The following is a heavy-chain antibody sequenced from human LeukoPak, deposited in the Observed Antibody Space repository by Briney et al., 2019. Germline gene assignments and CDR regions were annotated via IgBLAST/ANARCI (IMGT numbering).Heavy chain of an antibody. J-gene: IGHJ3*02. D-gene: IGHD1-1*01. CDR1: GFTFSSYS. Sequence: GGSLRLSCAASGFTFSSYSMNWVRQAPGKGLEWVSSISSSSSYIYYADSVKGRFTISRDNAKNSLYLQMSSLRAEDTAVYYCAKRRVGGDAFDIWGQGTVVTVSS. CDR2: ISSSSSYI. CDR3: AKRRVGGDAFDI. V-gene: IGHV3-21*04.